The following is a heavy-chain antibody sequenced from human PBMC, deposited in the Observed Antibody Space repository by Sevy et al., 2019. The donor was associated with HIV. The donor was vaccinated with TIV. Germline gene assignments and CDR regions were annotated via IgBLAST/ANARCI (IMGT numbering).Heavy chain of an antibody. J-gene: IGHJ4*02. CDR1: GFTFSSYG. Sequence: GGSLRLSCAASGFTFSSYGMHWVRQAPGKGLEWVAVISYDGSNKYYADSVKGRFTISRDNSKNTVYLQMNSLRPEDTALYYCARGPYNSGLRLDFWGRGILVTVSS. V-gene: IGHV3-30*03. CDR2: ISYDGSNK. CDR3: ARGPYNSGLRLDF. D-gene: IGHD5-12*01.